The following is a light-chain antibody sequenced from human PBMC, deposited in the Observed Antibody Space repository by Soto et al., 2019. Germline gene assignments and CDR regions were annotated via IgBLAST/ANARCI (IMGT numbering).Light chain of an antibody. CDR2: ESN. V-gene: IGLV2-23*01. J-gene: IGLJ1*01. CDR1: SSDIGYYNL. Sequence: QSVLTQPASVSGSPGQSITISCSGSSSDIGYYNLVSWYQRRPGAAPKLIIYESNKRPSGVPDRFSGSKSGTSASLAITGLQAEDEADYYCQSYDSSLTGWVFGTGTKVTVL. CDR3: QSYDSSLTGWV.